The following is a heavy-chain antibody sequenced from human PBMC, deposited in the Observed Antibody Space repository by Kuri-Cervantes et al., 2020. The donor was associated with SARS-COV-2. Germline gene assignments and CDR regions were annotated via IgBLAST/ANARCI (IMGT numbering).Heavy chain of an antibody. CDR3: ARRSGSGWTGNWFDP. V-gene: IGHV1-69*06. CDR2: IIPIFGTA. Sequence: SVKVSCKASRGTLSSYAISWVRQAPGQGLEWMGGIIPIFGTANYAQKFQGRVTITADKSTSTAYMELSSLRSEDTAVYYCARRSGSGWTGNWFDPWGQGTLVTVSS. CDR1: RGTLSSYA. D-gene: IGHD6-19*01. J-gene: IGHJ5*02.